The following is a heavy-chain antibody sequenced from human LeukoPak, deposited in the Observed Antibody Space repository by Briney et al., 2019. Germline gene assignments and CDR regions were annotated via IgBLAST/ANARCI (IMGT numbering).Heavy chain of an antibody. CDR2: IKEDGGET. Sequence: GGSLRLSCAGSGFQFDTYWISWIRQAPGKGLQWLGNIKEDGGETYYVGSLKGRLTISRDNAKNSSFLAMSSLGVEDTAVYYCARDVGRFCTRGSCFSDAWGQGTLVTVSS. V-gene: IGHV3-7*05. D-gene: IGHD2-15*01. J-gene: IGHJ5*02. CDR3: ARDVGRFCTRGSCFSDA. CDR1: GFQFDTYW.